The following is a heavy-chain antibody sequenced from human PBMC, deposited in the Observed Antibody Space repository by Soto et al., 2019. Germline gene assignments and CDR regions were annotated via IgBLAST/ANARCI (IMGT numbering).Heavy chain of an antibody. CDR3: ARDSMVRGIIGWFDP. V-gene: IGHV3-30-3*01. D-gene: IGHD3-10*01. J-gene: IGHJ5*02. CDR1: GFNFSSSA. CDR2: LSDDGSNR. Sequence: QVQMVESGGGVVQPGRSLRLSCAASGFNFSSSAMYWVRQAPGKGLEWMAVLSDDGSNRYYADSVRGRLTISRDNSKNTLYLQMNSLRADDTAVYYFARDSMVRGIIGWFDPWGQGTLVTVSS.